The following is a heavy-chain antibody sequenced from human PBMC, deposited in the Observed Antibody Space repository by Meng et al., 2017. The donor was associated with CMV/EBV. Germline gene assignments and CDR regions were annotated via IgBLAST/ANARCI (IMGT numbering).Heavy chain of an antibody. D-gene: IGHD6-6*01. J-gene: IGHJ6*02. CDR1: GYTFTSYD. CDR3: ASRTSSIAARNYYYGMDV. Sequence: ASVKVSCKASGYTFTSYDINWVRQATGQGLEWMGWMNPNSGNTGYAQKFQGRVTMTRNTSISTAYMELSSLRSEDTAVYYCASRTSSIAARNYYYGMDVWGQGTTVTVFS. V-gene: IGHV1-8*01. CDR2: MNPNSGNT.